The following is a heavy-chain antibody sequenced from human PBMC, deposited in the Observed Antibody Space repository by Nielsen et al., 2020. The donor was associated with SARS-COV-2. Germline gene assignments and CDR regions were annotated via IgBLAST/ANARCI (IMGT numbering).Heavy chain of an antibody. J-gene: IGHJ5*02. V-gene: IGHV3-30*18. CDR2: ISYDGSNK. CDR1: GFIFSSYG. CDR3: AKDSATGYYDSSGHNWFDP. Sequence: GESLKISCAASGFIFSSYGMHWVRQAPGKGLEWVAVISYDGSNKYYADSVKGRFTISRDNSKNTLYLQMNSLRAEDTAVYYCAKDSATGYYDSSGHNWFDPWGQGTLVTVSS. D-gene: IGHD3-22*01.